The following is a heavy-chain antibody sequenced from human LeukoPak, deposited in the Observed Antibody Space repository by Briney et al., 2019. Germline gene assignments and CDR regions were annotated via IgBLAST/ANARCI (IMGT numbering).Heavy chain of an antibody. J-gene: IGHJ3*02. CDR3: ARVRGGSGRSYAADAFDI. CDR2: IYNDGSST. CDR1: GFMFSKSW. D-gene: IGHD1-26*01. V-gene: IGHV3-74*01. Sequence: GSLRLSCAASGFMFSKSWMHWVRQVPGKGLVWDSRIYNDGSSTSYADSVKGRFTISRDNAKSTLYLQMNSLRAEDTAVYYCARVRGGSGRSYAADAFDIWGQGTMVTVSS.